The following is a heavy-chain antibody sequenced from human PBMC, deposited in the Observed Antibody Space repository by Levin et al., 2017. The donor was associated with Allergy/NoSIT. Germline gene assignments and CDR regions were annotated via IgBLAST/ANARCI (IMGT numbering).Heavy chain of an antibody. V-gene: IGHV4-4*07. CDR2: IYISGST. J-gene: IGHJ4*02. CDR1: GDSIGTYY. CDR3: ARGLYGSDFRL. D-gene: IGHD6-19*01. Sequence: SQTLSLTCPVSGDSIGTYYWTWIRQPAGKALEWIGRIYISGSTNYNPSLKSRVTMSVDTSKNQFSLRLTSVTAADTAVYYCARGLYGSDFRLWGRGTLVTVSS.